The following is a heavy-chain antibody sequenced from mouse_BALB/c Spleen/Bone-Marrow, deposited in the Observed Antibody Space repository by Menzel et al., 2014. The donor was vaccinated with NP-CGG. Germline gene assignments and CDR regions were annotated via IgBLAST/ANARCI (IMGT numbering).Heavy chain of an antibody. Sequence: EVKLMESGGDLVKPGGSLKLSCAASGFTFSSYGMSWVRPTPDKRLEWVATISSGGSYTYYPDSVQGRFTISRDNAKNTLYLQMSSLKSEDTAMYYCARQTYYDYDGYFDYWGQCTTLTVSS. CDR3: ARQTYYDYDGYFDY. CDR1: GFTFSSYG. V-gene: IGHV5-6*01. D-gene: IGHD2-4*01. J-gene: IGHJ2*01. CDR2: ISSGGSYT.